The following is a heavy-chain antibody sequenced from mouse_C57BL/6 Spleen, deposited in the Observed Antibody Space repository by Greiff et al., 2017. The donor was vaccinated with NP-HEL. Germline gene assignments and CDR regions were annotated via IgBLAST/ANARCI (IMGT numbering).Heavy chain of an antibody. D-gene: IGHD2-3*01. CDR2: IYPGSGNT. CDR1: GYTFPDYY. V-gene: IGHV1-76*01. J-gene: IGHJ1*03. Sequence: QVQLKESGAELVRPGASVKLSCKASGYTFPDYYINWVKQRPGQGLEWIARIYPGSGNTYYNEKFKGKATLTAEKSSSTAYMQLSRLTSEDSAVYFCARGKRLLRAYFDVWGTGTTVTVSS. CDR3: ARGKRLLRAYFDV.